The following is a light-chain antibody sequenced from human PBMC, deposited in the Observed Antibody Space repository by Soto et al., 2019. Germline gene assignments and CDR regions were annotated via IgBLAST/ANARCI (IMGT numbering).Light chain of an antibody. V-gene: IGKV3-11*01. CDR2: DAS. CDR3: QQYGSSGT. Sequence: EIVLTQSPATLSLSPGERATLSCRASQSVSNYLAWYQQKPGQAPRLLIYDASNRATGIPARFSGSESGTDFTLTISSLEPEDFAVYYCQQYGSSGTFGQGTKVDIK. J-gene: IGKJ1*01. CDR1: QSVSNY.